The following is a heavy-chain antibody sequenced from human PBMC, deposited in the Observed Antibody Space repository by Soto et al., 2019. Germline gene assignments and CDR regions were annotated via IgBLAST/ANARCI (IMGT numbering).Heavy chain of an antibody. CDR3: ARPSGYYDTSGYYGAFYYGMDV. D-gene: IGHD3-22*01. V-gene: IGHV3-48*03. CDR2: ISSSSSTI. CDR1: GFTFSGYD. Sequence: GGSLRLSCAASGFTFSGYDMNWVRQAPGKGLEWISYISSSSSTIYYADSVKGRFTISRDNAENSLFLQMNSLRDDDTAIYYCARPSGYYDTSGYYGAFYYGMDVWGQGTTVTVSS. J-gene: IGHJ6*02.